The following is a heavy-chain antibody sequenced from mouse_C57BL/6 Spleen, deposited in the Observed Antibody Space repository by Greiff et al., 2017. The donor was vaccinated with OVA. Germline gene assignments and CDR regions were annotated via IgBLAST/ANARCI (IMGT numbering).Heavy chain of an antibody. Sequence: QVQLQQSGAELVRPGASVTLSCKASGYTFTDYEMHWVKQTPVHGLEWIGAIDPETGGPAYNQKFKGKAILTADKSSSTAYMELRSLTSEDSAVYYCTRMGDGYPYYAMDYWGQGTSVTVSS. D-gene: IGHD2-3*01. CDR3: TRMGDGYPYYAMDY. J-gene: IGHJ4*01. V-gene: IGHV1-15*01. CDR1: GYTFTDYE. CDR2: IDPETGGP.